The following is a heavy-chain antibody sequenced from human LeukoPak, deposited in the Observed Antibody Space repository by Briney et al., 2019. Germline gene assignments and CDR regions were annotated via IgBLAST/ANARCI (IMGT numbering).Heavy chain of an antibody. D-gene: IGHD2-8*01. J-gene: IGHJ3*02. Sequence: ASVKVSCKASGYTFTSYGISWVRQAPGQGLEWMGWISAYNGNTNYAQKLQGRVTMTTDKSTSTAHMELSSLRSEDTAVYYCARRYCTNGVCYHDRGAFDIWGQGTMVIVSS. CDR1: GYTFTSYG. CDR3: ARRYCTNGVCYHDRGAFDI. V-gene: IGHV1-18*01. CDR2: ISAYNGNT.